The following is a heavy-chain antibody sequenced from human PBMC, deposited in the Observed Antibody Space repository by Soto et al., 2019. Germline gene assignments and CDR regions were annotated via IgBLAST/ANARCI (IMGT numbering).Heavy chain of an antibody. CDR3: AREVRSGYSDSSGSPRGFDY. D-gene: IGHD3-22*01. CDR2: IKQDGSEK. V-gene: IGHV3-7*05. CDR1: GFTFSSYW. Sequence: EVQLVESGGGLVQPGGSLRLSCAASGFTFSSYWMSWVRQAPGKGLEWVANIKQDGSEKYYVDSVKGRFTISRDNAKNSLYLQMNSLRAEDTAVYYCAREVRSGYSDSSGSPRGFDYWGQGTLVTVSS. J-gene: IGHJ4*02.